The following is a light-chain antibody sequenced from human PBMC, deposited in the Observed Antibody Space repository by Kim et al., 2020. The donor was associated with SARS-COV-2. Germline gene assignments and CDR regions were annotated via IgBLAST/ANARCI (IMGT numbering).Light chain of an antibody. Sequence: SVPPGERATLSCRASQSVGSYLAWYQQKPGQAPRLLIYGASTRDSDIPARFSGRGSGTEFTLTISSLQSEDVAIYYCQQYKTWPLFGQGTKVDIK. CDR2: GAS. CDR1: QSVGSY. J-gene: IGKJ1*01. V-gene: IGKV3-15*01. CDR3: QQYKTWPL.